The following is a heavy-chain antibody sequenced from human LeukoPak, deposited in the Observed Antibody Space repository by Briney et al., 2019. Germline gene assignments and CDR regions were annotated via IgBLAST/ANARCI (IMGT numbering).Heavy chain of an antibody. CDR1: GFTFDDYA. V-gene: IGHV3-9*01. J-gene: IGHJ4*02. CDR3: AKGVSSWYGLVSPLGFDY. D-gene: IGHD6-13*01. CDR2: ISWNSGSI. Sequence: GRSLRLSCAASGFTFDDYAMHWVRQAPGKGLEWVSGISWNSGSIGYADSVKGRFTISRDNAKHSLYLQMNSLRAEDTALYYCAKGVSSWYGLVSPLGFDYWGQGTLVTVSS.